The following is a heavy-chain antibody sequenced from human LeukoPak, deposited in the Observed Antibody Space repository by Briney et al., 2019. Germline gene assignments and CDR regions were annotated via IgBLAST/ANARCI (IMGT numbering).Heavy chain of an antibody. D-gene: IGHD1-26*01. J-gene: IGHJ4*02. Sequence: SETLSLTCAVYGGSFSGYYWSWIRQPPGKGLEWIGEISHSGSTNYNPSLKSRVTISVDTSKNQFSLKLSSVTAADTAVYYCARVGVMGATPWGQGTLVTVSS. V-gene: IGHV4-34*01. CDR2: ISHSGST. CDR3: ARVGVMGATP. CDR1: GGSFSGYY.